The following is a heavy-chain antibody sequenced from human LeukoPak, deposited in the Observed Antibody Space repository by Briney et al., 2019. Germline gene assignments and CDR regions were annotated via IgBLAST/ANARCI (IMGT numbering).Heavy chain of an antibody. Sequence: SETLSLTCTVSGGSISSSSYYWGWIRQPPGKGLEWIRSIYYSGSTYYNPSLKSRVTISVDTSKNQFSLKLSSVTAADTAVYYCASLSTYYYDSSGSYYFDYWGQGTLVTVSS. CDR1: GGSISSSSYY. V-gene: IGHV4-39*01. J-gene: IGHJ4*02. CDR3: ASLSTYYYDSSGSYYFDY. CDR2: IYYSGST. D-gene: IGHD3-22*01.